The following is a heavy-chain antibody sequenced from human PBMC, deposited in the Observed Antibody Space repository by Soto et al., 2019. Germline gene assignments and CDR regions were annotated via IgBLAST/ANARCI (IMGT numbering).Heavy chain of an antibody. J-gene: IGHJ4*02. CDR3: AKEMGYYDSSGYRYDY. Sequence: PGGSLRLSCAASGFTFSSYGMHWVRQAPGKGLEWVAVISYDGSNKYYADSVKGRFTISRDNSKNTLYLQMNSLRAEDTAVYYCAKEMGYYDSSGYRYDYWGQGTLVTVSS. CDR1: GFTFSSYG. CDR2: ISYDGSNK. D-gene: IGHD3-22*01. V-gene: IGHV3-30*18.